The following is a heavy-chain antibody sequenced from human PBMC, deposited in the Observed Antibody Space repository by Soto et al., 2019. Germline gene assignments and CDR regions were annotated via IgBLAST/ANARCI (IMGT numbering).Heavy chain of an antibody. CDR2: IGGSSHTI. J-gene: IGHJ4*02. CDR1: GFTFSSYS. CDR3: ARDFLYAFDY. V-gene: IGHV3-48*02. D-gene: IGHD3-16*01. Sequence: AASGFTFSSYSMNWVRQAPGKGLEWVSYIGGSSHTILYADSVKGRFTISRDDAKNSLYLQMNSLRDEDTAVYFCARDFLYAFDYWGQGALVTVSS.